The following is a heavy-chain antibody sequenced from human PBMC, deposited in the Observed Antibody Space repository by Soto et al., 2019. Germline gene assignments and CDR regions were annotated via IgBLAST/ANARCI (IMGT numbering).Heavy chain of an antibody. D-gene: IGHD3-22*01. CDR3: ARTYDSSGPNSGVYAFDI. Sequence: QVQLQESGPGLVKPSETLSLTCTVSGGSISSYYWSWIRQPPGKGLEWIGYIYYSGSINYNPSLKSRVTTSVDTSKNQLSLKLSSVTAADTAVYYCARTYDSSGPNSGVYAFDIWGQGTMVTVSS. V-gene: IGHV4-59*01. CDR2: IYYSGSI. J-gene: IGHJ3*02. CDR1: GGSISSYY.